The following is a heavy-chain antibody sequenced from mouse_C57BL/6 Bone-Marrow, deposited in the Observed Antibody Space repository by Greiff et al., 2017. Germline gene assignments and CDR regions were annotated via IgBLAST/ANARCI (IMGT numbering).Heavy chain of an antibody. Sequence: EVKLQESGGGLVKPGGSLKLSCAASGFTFSSYAMSWVRQTPEKRLEWVATISDGGSYTYYPDNVKGRFTISRDNAKNNLYLQLSHLKSEDTAMYYCASINWEEGCFDYWGQGTTLTVSS. CDR1: GFTFSSYA. D-gene: IGHD4-1*02. CDR3: ASINWEEGCFDY. V-gene: IGHV5-4*03. CDR2: ISDGGSYT. J-gene: IGHJ2*01.